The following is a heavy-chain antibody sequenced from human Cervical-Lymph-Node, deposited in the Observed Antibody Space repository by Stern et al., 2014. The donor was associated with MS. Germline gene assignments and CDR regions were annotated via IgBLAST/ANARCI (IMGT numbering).Heavy chain of an antibody. D-gene: IGHD4-17*01. Sequence: QVQLVQSGAEVKKPGSSVKVSCKASGGTFSSYAISWVRQAPGQGLEWMGGIIPIFGTANYAQKFQGRVTLTADKSTSTAYMELSSLRSEDTAVYYCAREGRFTDYGDYYDAFDIWGQGTMVTVSS. V-gene: IGHV1-69*06. J-gene: IGHJ3*02. CDR2: IIPIFGTA. CDR3: AREGRFTDYGDYYDAFDI. CDR1: GGTFSSYA.